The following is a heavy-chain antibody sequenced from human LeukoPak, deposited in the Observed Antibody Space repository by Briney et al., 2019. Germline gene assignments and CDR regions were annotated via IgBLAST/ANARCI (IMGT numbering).Heavy chain of an antibody. CDR2: ISGSGDST. CDR3: AKALGCSGGSCYPELDY. CDR1: GFTFSSYA. J-gene: IGHJ4*02. Sequence: GGSLRLSCAASGFTFSSYAMSWVRQAPGKGLEWVSAISGSGDSTYYADSVKGRFTISRDNSKNTLYLQMNSLRAEDTAVYYCAKALGCSGGSCYPELDYWGQGTLVTISS. V-gene: IGHV3-23*01. D-gene: IGHD2-15*01.